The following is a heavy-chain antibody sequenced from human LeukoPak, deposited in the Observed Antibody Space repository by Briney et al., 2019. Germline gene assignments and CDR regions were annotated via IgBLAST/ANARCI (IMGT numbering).Heavy chain of an antibody. J-gene: IGHJ4*02. CDR1: GFTFSSHA. D-gene: IGHD1-26*01. V-gene: IGHV3-23*01. CDR2: SCGDDGDT. Sequence: GGSLRLSCSASGFTFSSHAMSWVRQAPGKGLEWVSGSCGDDGDTGYADSVKGRFTISRENSKNTLYLQMNNLGAEDTAVYYCAKDLELAPFDYWGQGTLVTVSS. CDR3: AKDLELAPFDY.